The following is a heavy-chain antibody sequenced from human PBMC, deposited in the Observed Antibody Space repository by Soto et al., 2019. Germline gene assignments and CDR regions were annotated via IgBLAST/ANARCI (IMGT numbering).Heavy chain of an antibody. CDR3: FSEGTVTPYSSHYGLAV. Sequence: SETLSLTCTVSGGSISSSSYYWGWIRQPPGKGLEWIGSIYYSGSTYYNPSLKSRVTISVDTSKNQFSLKLSSVTAADTAVYYCFSEGTVTPYSSHYGLAVLVQGPLVS. V-gene: IGHV4-39*01. CDR2: IYYSGST. J-gene: IGHJ6*02. D-gene: IGHD4-17*01. CDR1: GGSISSSSYY.